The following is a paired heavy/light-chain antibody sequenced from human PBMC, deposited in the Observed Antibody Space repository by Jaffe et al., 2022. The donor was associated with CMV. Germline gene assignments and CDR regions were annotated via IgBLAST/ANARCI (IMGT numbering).Heavy chain of an antibody. D-gene: IGHD3-10*01. CDR1: GFTFSTFW. Sequence: EVQLVESGGGLVQPGGSLRLSCAASGFTFSTFWMHWVRQAPGKGLVWLSRIYSDGSTTTYADSVKGRFTISRDNAKNTLYLQMNSLRVEDTAVYYCAKVISGSGSYYNSRAFDIWGQGTMVTVSS. J-gene: IGHJ3*02. CDR3: AKVISGSGSYYNSRAFDI. CDR2: IYSDGSTT. V-gene: IGHV3-74*01.
Light chain of an antibody. CDR3: GTWDNSLSAGV. Sequence: QSVLTQPPSLSAAPGQKVTISCSGSSSNIGSNYVSWYQQLPGTAPKLLIYENNKRPSGIPDRFSGSKSGTSATLGITGLQTGDEADYYCGTWDNSLSAGVFGGGTKVTVL. CDR1: SSNIGSNY. V-gene: IGLV1-51*02. J-gene: IGLJ3*02. CDR2: ENN.